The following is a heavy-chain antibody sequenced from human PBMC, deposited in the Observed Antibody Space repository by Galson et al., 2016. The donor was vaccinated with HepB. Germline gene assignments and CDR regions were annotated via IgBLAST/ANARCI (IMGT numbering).Heavy chain of an antibody. D-gene: IGHD6-19*01. CDR3: AREAGNGGDY. CDR1: GFTFSDYY. CDR2: ISSSSIYT. Sequence: SLRLSCAASGFTFSDYYMSWIRQAPGKGLEWISFISSSSIYTNYAESVKGRFTIPRDNAKNSLYLQMNSLRAEDTAVYYCAREAGNGGDYWGQGTLVTVSS. J-gene: IGHJ4*02. V-gene: IGHV3-11*05.